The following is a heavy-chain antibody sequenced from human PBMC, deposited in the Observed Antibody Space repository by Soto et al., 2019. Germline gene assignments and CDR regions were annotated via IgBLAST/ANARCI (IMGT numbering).Heavy chain of an antibody. Sequence: SETLSLTCAVSGGSISSYYWSWIRQPPGKGLEWIGYIYYSGSTNYNPSLKSRVTISVDTSKNQFSLKVSPVTAADTAVYYCARQMTTLTTFDYWGQGTLVTVSS. V-gene: IGHV4-59*01. J-gene: IGHJ4*02. CDR3: ARQMTTLTTFDY. CDR1: GGSISSYY. CDR2: IYYSGST. D-gene: IGHD4-17*01.